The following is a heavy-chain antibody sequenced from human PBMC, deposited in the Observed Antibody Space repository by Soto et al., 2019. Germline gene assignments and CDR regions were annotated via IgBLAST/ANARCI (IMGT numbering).Heavy chain of an antibody. CDR2: ISYDGSNK. D-gene: IGHD6-19*01. CDR3: ANVLATYSSGYDYFHY. CDR1: GFTFSSYG. Sequence: PGGSLRLSCAASGFTFSSYGMHWVRQAPGKGLEWVAVISYDGSNKYYADSVKGRFTISRDNSKNTLYLQMNSLRAEDTAVYYCANVLATYSSGYDYFHYWCQGILVTVSS. V-gene: IGHV3-30*18. J-gene: IGHJ4*02.